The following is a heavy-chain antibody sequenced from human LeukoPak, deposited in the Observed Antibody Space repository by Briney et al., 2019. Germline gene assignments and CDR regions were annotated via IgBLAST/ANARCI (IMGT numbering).Heavy chain of an antibody. Sequence: PGGSLRLSCEASGFMFDDYGLSWVRHVPGTGLEWVSGIYWSGEKTYYSDSVKGRFTISRDNAQKSLYLQMNSLKVEDTALYYCAREVTGGLELFNWFDPWGQGTLVIVSS. CDR2: IYWSGEKT. V-gene: IGHV3-20*04. D-gene: IGHD1-7*01. J-gene: IGHJ5*02. CDR1: GFMFDDYG. CDR3: AREVTGGLELFNWFDP.